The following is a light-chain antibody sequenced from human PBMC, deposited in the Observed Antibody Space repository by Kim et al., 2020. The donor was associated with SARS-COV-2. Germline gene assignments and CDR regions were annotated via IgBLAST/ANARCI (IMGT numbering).Light chain of an antibody. J-gene: IGLJ2*01. Sequence: GKKVTISCTRSGGSIDDTYVQWYQQRPGGVPTAVIYEDVKRPSGVSDRFSGSIDNASNSASLAISGLRTDDEADYYCQSYNRDNVLFGGGTKVTVL. CDR1: GGSIDDTY. V-gene: IGLV6-57*03. CDR2: EDV. CDR3: QSYNRDNVL.